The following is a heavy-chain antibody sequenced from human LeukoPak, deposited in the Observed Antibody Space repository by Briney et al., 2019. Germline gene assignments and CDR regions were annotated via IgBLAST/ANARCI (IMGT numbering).Heavy chain of an antibody. Sequence: SVKVSCKASGGTFSSYAISWVRRATGQGLEWMGRIIPILGIANYAQKFQGRVTITADKSTSTAYMELSSLRSEDTAVYYCARAVYYYCMDVWGQGTTVTVSS. CDR3: ARAVYYYCMDV. CDR2: IIPILGIA. CDR1: GGTFSSYA. V-gene: IGHV1-69*04. J-gene: IGHJ6*02.